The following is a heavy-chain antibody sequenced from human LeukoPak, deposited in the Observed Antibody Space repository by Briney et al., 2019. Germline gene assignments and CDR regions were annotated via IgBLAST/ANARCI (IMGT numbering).Heavy chain of an antibody. V-gene: IGHV3-7*01. J-gene: IGHJ4*02. CDR2: IKQDGSEK. Sequence: GGSLRLSCAASGFTFSSYWMSWVRQAPGKWLEWVANIKQDGSEKYYVDSVKGRFTISRDNAKNSLYLQMNSLRAEDTAAYYCARAPLIRGADYWGQGTLVTVSS. CDR1: GFTFSSYW. CDR3: ARAPLIRGADY. D-gene: IGHD3-10*01.